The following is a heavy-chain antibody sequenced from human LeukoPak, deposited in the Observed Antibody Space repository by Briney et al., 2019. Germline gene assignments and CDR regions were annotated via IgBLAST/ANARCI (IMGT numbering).Heavy chain of an antibody. Sequence: SETLSLTRTVSGGSISSGGYYWSWIRQHPGKGLEWIGYIYYSGSTYYNPSLKSRVTISVDTSKNQFSLKLSSVTAADTAVYYCATAGYGSGDYYYYGMDVWGQGTTVTVSS. V-gene: IGHV4-31*03. CDR1: GGSISSGGYY. CDR3: ATAGYGSGDYYYYGMDV. CDR2: IYYSGST. J-gene: IGHJ6*02. D-gene: IGHD3-10*01.